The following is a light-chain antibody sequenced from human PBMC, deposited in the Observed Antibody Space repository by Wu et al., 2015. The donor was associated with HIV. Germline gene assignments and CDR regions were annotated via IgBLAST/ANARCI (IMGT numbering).Light chain of an antibody. Sequence: DIQMTQSPSSLSASVGDRVTLTCRASRSIASYLNWYQQKPGKAPKLLIYAASTLQSGVPSRFSGSGSGTDFTLTISSLQPEDFATYYCQQSYTIPEVSFGQGTKLQI. J-gene: IGKJ2*03. CDR3: QQSYTIPEVS. CDR2: AAS. V-gene: IGKV1-39*01. CDR1: RSIASY.